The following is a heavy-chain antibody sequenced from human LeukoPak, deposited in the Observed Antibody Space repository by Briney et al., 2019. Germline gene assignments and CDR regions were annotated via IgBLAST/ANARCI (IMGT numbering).Heavy chain of an antibody. V-gene: IGHV1-2*02. CDR2: INPNSGGT. J-gene: IGHJ3*02. CDR1: GYTFTGYY. CDR3: ARGEQGAFDI. D-gene: IGHD1/OR15-1a*01. Sequence: ASVKVSCRASGYTFTGYYMHWVRQAPGQGFEWMGWINPNSGGTTYAQKFHGRVTMTRDTSISTAYMELSSLRCDDTAVYYCARGEQGAFDIWGQGTMVTVSS.